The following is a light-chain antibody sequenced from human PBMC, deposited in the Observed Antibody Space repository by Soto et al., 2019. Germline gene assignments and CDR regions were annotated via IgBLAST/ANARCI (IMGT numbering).Light chain of an antibody. Sequence: DIQMTQSPSSLSASVGDRVTITCRASQGISNYLAWYQQIPGKVPKLLISAASTLQSGVPSRFSGSGSGTDFTGTISSLQPEDVATYYCQKYTNVPAFGGGTKVEIK. CDR3: QKYTNVPA. J-gene: IGKJ4*01. CDR2: AAS. V-gene: IGKV1-27*01. CDR1: QGISNY.